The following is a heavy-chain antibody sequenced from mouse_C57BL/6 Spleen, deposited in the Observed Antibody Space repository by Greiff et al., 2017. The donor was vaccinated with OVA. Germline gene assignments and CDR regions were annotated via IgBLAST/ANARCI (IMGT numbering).Heavy chain of an antibody. CDR2: IHPSDSDT. J-gene: IGHJ2*01. V-gene: IGHV1-74*01. CDR3: AITGELRYFDD. D-gene: IGHD1-1*01. Sequence: QVQLQQSGAELVKPGASVKVSCKASGYTFTSYWMHWVKQRPGQGLEWIGGIHPSDSDTNYNQKFTGKATLTVDKSSSTAYMQLSSLTSEDSAVYYCAITGELRYFDDWGQGTTLTVSS. CDR1: GYTFTSYW.